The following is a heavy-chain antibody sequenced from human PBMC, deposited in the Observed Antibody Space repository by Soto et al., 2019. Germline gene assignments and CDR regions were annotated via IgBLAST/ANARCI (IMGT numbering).Heavy chain of an antibody. CDR3: ASQSDYYGSGSYWPDY. J-gene: IGHJ4*02. Sequence: ASVKVSCKASGYTFTSYDINWVRQATGQGLEWMGWMSAYNGNTNYAQKLQGRVTMTTDTSTSTAYMELRSLRSDDTAVYYCASQSDYYGSGSYWPDYWGQGTLVTVSS. CDR1: GYTFTSYD. CDR2: MSAYNGNT. V-gene: IGHV1-18*01. D-gene: IGHD3-10*01.